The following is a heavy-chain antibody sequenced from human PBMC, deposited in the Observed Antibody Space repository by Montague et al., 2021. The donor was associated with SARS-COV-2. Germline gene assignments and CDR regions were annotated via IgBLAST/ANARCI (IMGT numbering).Heavy chain of an antibody. CDR2: IKQDGSEK. CDR3: VRALGSGDFDF. D-gene: IGHD2-21*01. CDR1: GFTFRSFW. V-gene: IGHV3-7*03. Sequence: SLRLSFAASGFTFRSFWMSWVRQAPGKGLKWVANIKQDGSEKYYLDSVEGRFTISRDNAKNSLFLQMNSLRGDDTAVYYCVRALGSGDFDFWGQGTLVSVSS. J-gene: IGHJ4*02.